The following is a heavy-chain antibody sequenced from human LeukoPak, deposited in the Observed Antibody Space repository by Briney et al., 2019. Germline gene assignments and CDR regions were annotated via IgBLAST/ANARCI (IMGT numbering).Heavy chain of an antibody. CDR2: IKSDGSST. Sequence: SGGSLRLSCAASGFTFSSYWMHWVRQAPGKGLVWVARIKSDGSSTGYADSVKGRFTNPRDNAKNTLYLQMNSLRDEDTAVYYCARGDAHGFDFWGQGTVVTVSS. CDR3: ARGDAHGFDF. CDR1: GFTFSSYW. J-gene: IGHJ3*01. D-gene: IGHD2-2*01. V-gene: IGHV3-74*01.